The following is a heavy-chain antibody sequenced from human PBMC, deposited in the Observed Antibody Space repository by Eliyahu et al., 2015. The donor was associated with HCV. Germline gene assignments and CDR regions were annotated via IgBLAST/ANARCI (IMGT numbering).Heavy chain of an antibody. CDR1: GFTFSSYG. D-gene: IGHD5-24*01. CDR2: IRASGGST. CDR3: AKKTRDGYNSVSYYFDF. Sequence: EVQLLESGGGLVQPGGSLRLSCAASGFTFSSYGMSWVRQAPGKGLEWVSAIRASGGSTYYADSVKGRFTISRDDSKNTLYLQMNSLRAEDTALYYCAKKTRDGYNSVSYYFDFWGQGTLVTVSS. V-gene: IGHV3-23*01. J-gene: IGHJ4*02.